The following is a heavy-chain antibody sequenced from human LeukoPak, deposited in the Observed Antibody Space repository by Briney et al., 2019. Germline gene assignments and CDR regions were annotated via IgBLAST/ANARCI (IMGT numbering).Heavy chain of an antibody. CDR1: GFTFSSYG. CDR2: ISYDGSNK. J-gene: IGHJ4*02. D-gene: IGHD1-1*01. Sequence: GGSLRLSCAASGFTFSSYGMHWVRQAPGKGLEWVAVISYDGSNKYYADSVKGRFTISRDNSKNTLYLQMNSLRAEDTAVYYCARKGGDNWSDVSDGELDYWGQGTLVTVSS. CDR3: ARKGGDNWSDVSDGELDY. V-gene: IGHV3-30*03.